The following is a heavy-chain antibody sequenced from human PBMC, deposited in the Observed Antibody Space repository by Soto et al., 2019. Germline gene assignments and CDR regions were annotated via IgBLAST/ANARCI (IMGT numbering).Heavy chain of an antibody. CDR3: ARTGGVRYYYGMDV. D-gene: IGHD1-26*01. CDR1: GYTFTSYG. J-gene: IGHJ6*02. CDR2: ISAYNGNT. V-gene: IGHV1-18*01. Sequence: ASVKVSCKASGYTFTSYGISWVRQAPGQGHERIGWISAYNGNTNYAQKLQGRVTMTTDTSTSTAYMELRSLRSDDTAVYYCARTGGVRYYYGMDVWGQGTTVTVSS.